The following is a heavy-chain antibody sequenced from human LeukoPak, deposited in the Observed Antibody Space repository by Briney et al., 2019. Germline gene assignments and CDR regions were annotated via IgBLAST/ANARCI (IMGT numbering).Heavy chain of an antibody. CDR1: GGSLSGYY. V-gene: IGHV4-34*01. CDR2: INHSGST. J-gene: IGHJ4*02. Sequence: PSETLSLTCAVYGGSLSGYYWSWIRQPPGKGLEWIGEINHSGSTNYNPSLKSRVTISVDTSKNQFSLKLSSVTAADTAVYYCARGYSSFDYWGQGTLVTVSS. CDR3: ARGYSSFDY. D-gene: IGHD5-18*01.